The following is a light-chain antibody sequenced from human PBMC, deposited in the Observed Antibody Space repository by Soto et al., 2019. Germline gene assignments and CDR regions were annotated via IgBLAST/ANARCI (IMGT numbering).Light chain of an antibody. J-gene: IGKJ5*01. CDR3: QQYNNWLPIT. Sequence: IVLTQSPCTLTLSPGERATLSCRASQSISGNYLAWYQQKPGQAPRLVIYDIFTRATGVPTRISGSGSGTEFTLTISSLQSEDFAVYYCQQYNNWLPITFGQGTRLEIK. V-gene: IGKV3D-15*01. CDR1: QSISGN. CDR2: DIF.